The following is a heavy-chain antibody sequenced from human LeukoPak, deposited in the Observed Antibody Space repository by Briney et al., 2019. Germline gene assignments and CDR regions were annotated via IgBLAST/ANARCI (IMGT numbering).Heavy chain of an antibody. CDR2: ISGNARHT. CDR1: GITFSTYA. D-gene: IGHD3-22*01. J-gene: IGHJ3*01. CDR3: AKDPYYYDTDSLLNPGSFDV. V-gene: IGHV3-23*01. Sequence: GGSLRLSCAVSGITFSTYAVSWVRQAPGKGPEWVSTISGNARHTFYADSVGGRFTISRNNSKNTLFLQMDTLRVEDTAIYYCAKDPYYYDTDSLLNPGSFDVWGQGTMVTVSS.